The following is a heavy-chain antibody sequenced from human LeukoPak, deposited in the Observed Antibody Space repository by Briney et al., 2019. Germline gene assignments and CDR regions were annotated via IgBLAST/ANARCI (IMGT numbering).Heavy chain of an antibody. D-gene: IGHD4-11*01. CDR1: GGSFSGYY. CDR3: ASMTTVTNYYYYYGMDV. CDR2: INHSGST. J-gene: IGHJ6*02. Sequence: SETLSLTCAVYGGSFSGYYWSWIRQPPGKGLEWIGEINHSGSTNYNPSLKSRVTISVDTSKNQFSLKLSSVTAADTAVYYCASMTTVTNYYYYYGMDVWGQGTTVTVSS. V-gene: IGHV4-34*01.